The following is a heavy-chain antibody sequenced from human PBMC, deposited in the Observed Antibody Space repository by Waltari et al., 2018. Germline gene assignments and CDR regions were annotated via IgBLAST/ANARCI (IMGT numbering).Heavy chain of an antibody. CDR1: GFTFSDHY. D-gene: IGHD3-22*01. V-gene: IGHV3-72*01. CDR3: AREGSDYYDSSGFYY. J-gene: IGHJ4*02. Sequence: EVQLVESGGGLVQPGGSLRLSCSASGFTFSDHYLDWVRPAPGKGLEWVGRTRNQANGYTTEYAASVKGRFTISRDDSKNSLYLQMNSLKTEDTAVYYCAREGSDYYDSSGFYYWGQGTLVTVSS. CDR2: TRNQANGYTT.